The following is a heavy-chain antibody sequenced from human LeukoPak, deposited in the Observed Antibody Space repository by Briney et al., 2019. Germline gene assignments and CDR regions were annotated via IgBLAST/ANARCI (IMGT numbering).Heavy chain of an antibody. CDR1: GFTFSSHA. Sequence: GSLRLSCSTSGFTFSSHAMSWVRQAPGKGLEWVSDINGSGGSTYYADSVKGRFTISRDNSKNTLYLQMNSLRAEDTAVYYCAKRIQSAMTTGYWGQGTLVTVSS. V-gene: IGHV3-23*01. D-gene: IGHD5-18*01. J-gene: IGHJ4*02. CDR3: AKRIQSAMTTGY. CDR2: INGSGGST.